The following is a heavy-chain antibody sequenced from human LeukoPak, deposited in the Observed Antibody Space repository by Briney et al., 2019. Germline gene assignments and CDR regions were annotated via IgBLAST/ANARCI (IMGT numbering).Heavy chain of an antibody. CDR2: SDPKSGAT. D-gene: IGHD3-10*01. CDR1: GYTFTSYY. CDR3: AADYYGPGGY. Sequence: ASVKVSCKASGYTFTSYYIHWLRKAPGQGFEWMGWSDPKSGATKYEHFQGRVTMTRDTSTSTAYMELRSLRSDDTAVYYCAADYYGPGGYWGQGTLVTVSS. J-gene: IGHJ4*02. V-gene: IGHV1-2*02.